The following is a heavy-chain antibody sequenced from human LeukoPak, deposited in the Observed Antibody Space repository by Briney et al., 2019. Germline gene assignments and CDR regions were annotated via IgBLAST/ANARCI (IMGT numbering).Heavy chain of an antibody. D-gene: IGHD1-26*01. J-gene: IGHJ6*03. V-gene: IGHV1-18*01. CDR1: GYTFTSYG. Sequence: ASVKVSCKASGYTFTSYGYSWVRQAPGQGLEWMGWISAYNGNTNYAQKLQGRVTMTTDTSTSTAYMELRSLRSDDTAVYYCARGVYSGSYFAYYYYTDVWGKGTTVTVSS. CDR2: ISAYNGNT. CDR3: ARGVYSGSYFAYYYYTDV.